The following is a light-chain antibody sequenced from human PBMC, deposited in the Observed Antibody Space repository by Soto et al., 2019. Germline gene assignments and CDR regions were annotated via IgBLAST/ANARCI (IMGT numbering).Light chain of an antibody. CDR2: DVN. Sequence: QSALTQPASVSGSPGQSITISCTGTSTDVGGYNYVSWYQQHPGKAPKLIIHDVNNRPSGVSNRFSGFRSGNTASLTISGLQTEDEADYYCSSDTSTSTPYVFGTGTKLTVL. J-gene: IGLJ1*01. CDR1: STDVGGYNY. V-gene: IGLV2-14*03. CDR3: SSDTSTSTPYV.